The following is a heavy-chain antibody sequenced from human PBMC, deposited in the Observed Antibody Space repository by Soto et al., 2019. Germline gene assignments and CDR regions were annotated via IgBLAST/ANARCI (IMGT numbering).Heavy chain of an antibody. V-gene: IGHV3-23*01. CDR2: ISGSGGST. CDR1: GFTFSSYA. D-gene: IGHD6-6*01. Sequence: PVGSLRLSCAASGFTFSSYAMSWVRQAPGKGLEWVSAISGSGGSTYYADSVKGRFTISRDNSKNTPYLQMNSLRAEDTAVYYCANLEYSSSYVDYWGQGTLVTVSS. J-gene: IGHJ4*02. CDR3: ANLEYSSSYVDY.